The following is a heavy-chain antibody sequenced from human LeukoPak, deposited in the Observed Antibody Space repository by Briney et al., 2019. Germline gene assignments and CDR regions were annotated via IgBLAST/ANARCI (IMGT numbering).Heavy chain of an antibody. CDR3: AKDERFATTKGREYNWFDP. CDR2: INQDGSEK. J-gene: IGHJ5*02. Sequence: GGSLRLSCGASGFTFDDYWMSWVRQAPGQGLEWVANINQDGSEKYYLDAAKGRFTISRDNARNSLYLQMNSLRAEDTAVYYCAKDERFATTKGREYNWFDPWGQGTLVTVSS. CDR1: GFTFDDYW. V-gene: IGHV3-7*03. D-gene: IGHD4-17*01.